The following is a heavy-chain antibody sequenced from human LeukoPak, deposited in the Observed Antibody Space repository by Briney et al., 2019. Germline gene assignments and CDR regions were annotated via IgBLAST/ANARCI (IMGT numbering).Heavy chain of an antibody. V-gene: IGHV4-39*01. D-gene: IGHD2-2*01. CDR2: VYYSGST. CDR3: ASRSYCSSTSCYDFDY. J-gene: IGHJ4*02. Sequence: SETLSLTCTVSGGSISSSSYYWGWIRQPPGKGLEWIGSVYYSGSTHYNPSLKSRVTISVDTSKNQFSLKLSSVTAADTAVYYCASRSYCSSTSCYDFDYWGQGTLVTVSS. CDR1: GGSISSSSYY.